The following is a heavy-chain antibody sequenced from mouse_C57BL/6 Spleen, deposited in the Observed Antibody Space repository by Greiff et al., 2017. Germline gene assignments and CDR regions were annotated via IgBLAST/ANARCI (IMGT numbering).Heavy chain of an antibody. CDR3: AGYSNYHAWFAY. V-gene: IGHV1-26*01. CDR2: INPNNGGT. D-gene: IGHD2-5*01. J-gene: IGHJ3*01. Sequence: EVQLQQSGPGLVKPGASVKLSCTASGYTFTDYYMNWVKQSPGKSLEWIGDINPNNGGTSYSQKVKGKATLTVDKSSSTAYMELRSLTSEDSAVYYCAGYSNYHAWFAYWGQGTLVTVSA. CDR1: GYTFTDYY.